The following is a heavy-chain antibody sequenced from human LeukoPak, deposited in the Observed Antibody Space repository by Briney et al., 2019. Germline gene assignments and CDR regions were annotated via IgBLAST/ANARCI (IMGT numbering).Heavy chain of an antibody. CDR1: GFRFVAYP. V-gene: IGHV3-49*04. J-gene: IGHJ6*03. CDR3: IRVEHGDFISLDAQYMDV. CDR2: LPRRCVGGTT. D-gene: IGHD4-17*01. Sequence: GGSLRLSWQGSGFRFVAYPMGLGRLGSREGLGWVAFLPRRCVGGTTKYATSVRGRFVISRDDSKGVAYLQMNRIQTEDTAIYYCIRVEHGDFISLDAQYMDVWGEGTTVTVSS.